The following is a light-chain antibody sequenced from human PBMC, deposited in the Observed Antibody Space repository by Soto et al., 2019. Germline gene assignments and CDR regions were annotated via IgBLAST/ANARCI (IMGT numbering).Light chain of an antibody. CDR3: QQYNSYST. Sequence: DIPMTQSPSTLSASVGDRVTITCRASQSISSWLAWYQQKPGKAPKLLIYDASSLESGVPSRFSGSGSGTEFTHTISSLQPDDFATYYCQQYNSYSTFGQGTKLEIK. CDR2: DAS. J-gene: IGKJ2*01. CDR1: QSISSW. V-gene: IGKV1-5*01.